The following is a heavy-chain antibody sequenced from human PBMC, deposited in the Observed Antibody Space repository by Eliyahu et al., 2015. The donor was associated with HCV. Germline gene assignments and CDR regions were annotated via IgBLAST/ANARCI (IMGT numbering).Heavy chain of an antibody. V-gene: IGHV6-1*01. D-gene: IGHD3-22*01. CDR1: GDSVSNNXAG. CDR2: TYYKSQWSN. J-gene: IGHJ4*02. CDR3: AREDTRYYDHIDQ. Sequence: VQLQESGPGLVKPSQTLSLTCAIXGDSVSNNXAGWNWFRQSPSRGLEWLGRTYYKSQWSNGYALSVRDRIIIDSDTSKNQFSLHLESVTPEDTAVYFCAREDTRYYDHIDQWGQGTLVTVSS.